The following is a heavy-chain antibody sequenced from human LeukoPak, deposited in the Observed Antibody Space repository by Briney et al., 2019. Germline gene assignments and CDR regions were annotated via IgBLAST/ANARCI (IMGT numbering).Heavy chain of an antibody. CDR2: IYPGDSDT. CDR3: ARRGTTVTTWAAFDI. J-gene: IGHJ3*02. Sequence: GESLKISCKGSGYSFTSYWIGWVRQMPGKGLEWMGIIYPGDSDTRYSPSFQGQVTISADKSISTAYLQWSSLKASDTAMYYCARRGTTVTTWAAFDIWGQGTMVTVSS. CDR1: GYSFTSYW. V-gene: IGHV5-51*01. D-gene: IGHD4-11*01.